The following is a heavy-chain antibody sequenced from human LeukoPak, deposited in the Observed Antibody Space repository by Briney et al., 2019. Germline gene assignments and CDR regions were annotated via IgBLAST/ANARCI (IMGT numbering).Heavy chain of an antibody. CDR2: IYYSGST. Sequence: PSETLSLTCTVSGGSISSSSYYWGWIRQPPGKGLEGIGYIYYSGSTNYNPSLKSRVTISVDTSKNQFSLKLSSVTAADTAVYYCARGGGGAAYGGDAFDIWGQGTMVTVSS. CDR3: ARGGGGAAYGGDAFDI. D-gene: IGHD4-23*01. V-gene: IGHV4-61*05. CDR1: GGSISSSSYY. J-gene: IGHJ3*02.